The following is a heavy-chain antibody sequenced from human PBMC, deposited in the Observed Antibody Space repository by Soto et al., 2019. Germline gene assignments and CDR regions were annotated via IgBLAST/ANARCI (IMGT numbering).Heavy chain of an antibody. CDR2: IKEDGSEK. CDR1: GFTFSSHW. CDR3: ARGGVVATTSNWFDP. J-gene: IGHJ5*02. V-gene: IGHV3-7*04. D-gene: IGHD1-26*01. Sequence: EVQLVESGGGLVQPGGSLRLSCAASGFTFSSHWMTWVRQAPGKGLEWVANIKEDGSEKYYVDSVKGRFTIFRDNAENLLYLQMNSLRAEDSAVYYCARGGVVATTSNWFDPWGQGTLVTVSS.